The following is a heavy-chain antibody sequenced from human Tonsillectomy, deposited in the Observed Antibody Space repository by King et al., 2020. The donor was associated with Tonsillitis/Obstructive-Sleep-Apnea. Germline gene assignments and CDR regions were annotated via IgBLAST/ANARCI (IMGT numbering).Heavy chain of an antibody. D-gene: IGHD3-9*01. CDR2: IYYSGST. V-gene: IGHV4-59*01. J-gene: IGHJ5*02. CDR3: ARAGDDILPGYDHNWFDP. CDR1: GGSISSYY. Sequence: VQLQESGPGLVKPSETLSLTCTVSGGSISSYYWSWIRQPPGKGLEWIGYIYYSGSTNYNPSLKSRVTISVDTSKNQFSLKLSSVTAADTAVYYCARAGDDILPGYDHNWFDPWGQGTLVTVSS.